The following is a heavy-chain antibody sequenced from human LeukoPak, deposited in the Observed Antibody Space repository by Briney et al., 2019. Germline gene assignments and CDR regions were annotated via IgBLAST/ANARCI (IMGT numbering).Heavy chain of an antibody. D-gene: IGHD2-8*02. CDR2: IAHHGSNK. J-gene: IGHJ4*02. CDR3: AKDGSWSCTD. V-gene: IGHV3-30*02. CDR1: GFTFSRNA. Sequence: QPGGSLRLSCAASGFTFSRNAIHWVRHGPGKGLEWVSYIAHHGSNKYYADSVKGRFTISRDNSKRTLYLQMNSLRADDTAVYYCAKDGSWSCTDWGQGTLVTVSS.